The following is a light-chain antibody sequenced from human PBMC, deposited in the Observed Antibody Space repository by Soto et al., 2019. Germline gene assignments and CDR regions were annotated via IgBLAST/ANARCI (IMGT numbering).Light chain of an antibody. CDR2: DAS. V-gene: IGKV1-5*01. Sequence: IQMTQSPSTLSASVGDRVTITCRASQSISSWLAWYQQKPGKAPKLLIYDASSLESGVPSRFSGSGSGTEFTLTISSLQPDDFATYYCQQYNSYSPSSGQGTKVDIK. CDR1: QSISSW. CDR3: QQYNSYSPS. J-gene: IGKJ1*01.